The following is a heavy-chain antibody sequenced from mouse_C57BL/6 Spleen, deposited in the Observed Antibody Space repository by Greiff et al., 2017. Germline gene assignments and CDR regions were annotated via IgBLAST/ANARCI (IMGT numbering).Heavy chain of an antibody. CDR1: GYAFSSSW. D-gene: IGHD4-1*01. CDR2: IYPGDGDT. CDR3: ASSGTRAWFAD. Sequence: QVQLQQSGAELVKPGASVKISCKASGYAFSSSWMNWVKPRPGKGLERIGQIYPGDGDTNYNGKFKGKATLTADKSSSTAYMQCSSLTCEDSAVYFCASSGTRAWFADWGHGTLVTVAA. J-gene: IGHJ3*01. V-gene: IGHV1-80*01.